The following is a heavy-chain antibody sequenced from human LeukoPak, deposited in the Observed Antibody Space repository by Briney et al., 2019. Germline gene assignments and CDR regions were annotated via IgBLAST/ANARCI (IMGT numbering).Heavy chain of an antibody. CDR2: ISSDSSYI. D-gene: IGHD3-16*01. J-gene: IGHJ4*02. Sequence: GGSLRLSCAASGFIFSSYIMNWVRQAPGKGLEWVSSISSDSSYIYYADSVKGRFTISRDNAKNSLYLQMNSLRAEDTAVYYCARGSVGGGNYFDYWGQGTLVTVSS. CDR3: ARGSVGGGNYFDY. V-gene: IGHV3-21*01. CDR1: GFIFSSYI.